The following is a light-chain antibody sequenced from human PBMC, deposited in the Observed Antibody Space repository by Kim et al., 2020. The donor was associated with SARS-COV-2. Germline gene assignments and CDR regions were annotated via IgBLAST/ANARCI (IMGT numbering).Light chain of an antibody. Sequence: DIQMTQYPSTLSASVGDRVTITCRASQSISDFLAWYQQKPGKAPKRLIYRASSLKSGAPSRFSGSGSGTEFTLTTSSLQPDDFATYYCQQYRSYPWTFGQGTKVEIK. J-gene: IGKJ1*01. CDR2: RAS. V-gene: IGKV1-5*03. CDR3: QQYRSYPWT. CDR1: QSISDF.